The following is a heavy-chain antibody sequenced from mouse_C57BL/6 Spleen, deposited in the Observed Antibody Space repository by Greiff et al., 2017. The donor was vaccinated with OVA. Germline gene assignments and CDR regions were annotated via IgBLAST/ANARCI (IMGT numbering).Heavy chain of an antibody. V-gene: IGHV6-3*01. CDR3: TGGSSYVWFAY. Sequence: DVQLQESGGGLVQPGGSMKLSCVASGFTFSNYWMNWVRQSPEKGLEWVAQIRLKSDNYATHYAESVKGRFTISRDDSKSSVYLQMNNLRAEDTGIYYCTGGSSYVWFAYWGQGTLVTVSA. CDR1: GFTFSNYW. D-gene: IGHD1-1*01. J-gene: IGHJ3*01. CDR2: IRLKSDNYAT.